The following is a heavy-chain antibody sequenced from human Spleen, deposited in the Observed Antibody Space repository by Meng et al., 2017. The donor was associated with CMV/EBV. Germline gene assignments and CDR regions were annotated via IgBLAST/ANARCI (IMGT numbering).Heavy chain of an antibody. V-gene: IGHV3-33*03. CDR1: GFTFSSYG. CDR3: AKGKSATLGYGMDI. CDR2: IWYDGSNK. J-gene: IGHJ6*02. D-gene: IGHD3-10*01. Sequence: GESLKISCAASGFTFSSYGMHWVRQAPGKGLEWVAVIWYDGSNKYYADSVKGRFNISRDNTKNSLYLHMTSLRGEDTALYYCAKGKSATLGYGMDIWGQGTTVTVSS.